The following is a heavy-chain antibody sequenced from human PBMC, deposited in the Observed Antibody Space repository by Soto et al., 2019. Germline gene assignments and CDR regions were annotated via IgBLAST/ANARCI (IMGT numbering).Heavy chain of an antibody. V-gene: IGHV3-48*02. J-gene: IGHJ3*02. CDR3: GRGNKAMVTRGVFDI. CDR2: ISSSSSTI. CDR1: GFTFSSYS. Sequence: GGSLRLSCAASGFTFSSYSMNWVRQAPGKGLEWVSYISSSSSTIYYADSVKGRFTISRDNAKNSLYLQMNSLRDEDTAVYYYGRGNKAMVTRGVFDIGGKGKRVT. D-gene: IGHD5-18*01.